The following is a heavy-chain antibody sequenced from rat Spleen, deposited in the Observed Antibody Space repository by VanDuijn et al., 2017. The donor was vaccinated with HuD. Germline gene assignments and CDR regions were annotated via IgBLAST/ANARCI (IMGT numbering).Heavy chain of an antibody. CDR1: GLSFSNYG. J-gene: IGHJ1*01. D-gene: IGHD2-7*01. Sequence: EVQLVESGGGLVQPGRSMKLSCAASGLSFSNYGMHWIRQAPTKGLEWVASISPSGGSSYYRDSVKGRFTISRDNAKDNLYLQMDSLRSEDTATYYCARQGYLRDWYFDFWGPGTMVTVSS. CDR2: ISPSGGSS. V-gene: IGHV5-19*01. CDR3: ARQGYLRDWYFDF.